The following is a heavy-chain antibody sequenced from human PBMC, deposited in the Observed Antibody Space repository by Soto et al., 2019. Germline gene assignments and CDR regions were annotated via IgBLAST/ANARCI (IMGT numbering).Heavy chain of an antibody. J-gene: IGHJ5*02. Sequence: ASGQVSCNASGYTFTSYGISWVRQAPGQGLEWMGWISAYNGNTNYAQKLQGRVTMTTDTSTSTAYMELRSLRSDDTAVYYCARDLVGYDRGDPWGHRPAVTGSS. V-gene: IGHV1-18*04. CDR1: GYTFTSYG. CDR2: ISAYNGNT. D-gene: IGHD5-12*01. CDR3: ARDLVGYDRGDP.